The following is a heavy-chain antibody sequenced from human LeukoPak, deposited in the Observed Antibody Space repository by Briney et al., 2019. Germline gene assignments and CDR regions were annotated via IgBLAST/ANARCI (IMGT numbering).Heavy chain of an antibody. Sequence: ASVKVSCKASGYTFTSQGISWVRQAPGQGLEWMGWINPNSGGTNYAQKFQGRVTMTRDTSISTAYMELSRLRSDDTAVYYCARDYSVSYYYYYYMDVWGKGTTVTVSS. CDR3: ARDYSVSYYYYYYMDV. CDR1: GYTFTSQG. V-gene: IGHV1-2*02. J-gene: IGHJ6*03. D-gene: IGHD4-17*01. CDR2: INPNSGGT.